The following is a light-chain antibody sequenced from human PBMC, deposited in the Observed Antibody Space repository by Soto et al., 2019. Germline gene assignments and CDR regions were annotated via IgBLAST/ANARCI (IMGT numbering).Light chain of an antibody. CDR2: EVS. V-gene: IGLV2-14*01. CDR3: SSYTSSSTLV. Sequence: QSALTQPPSASGSPGQSVTISCTGTSSDVGDYNYVSWYQQHPGKAPKLMIYEVSHRPSGVSNRFSGSKSGNTASLTISGLQAEDEADYYCSSYTSSSTLVFGTGTKLTVL. CDR1: SSDVGDYNY. J-gene: IGLJ1*01.